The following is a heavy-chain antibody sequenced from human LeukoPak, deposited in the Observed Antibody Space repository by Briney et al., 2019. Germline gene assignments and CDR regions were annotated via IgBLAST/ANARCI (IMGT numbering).Heavy chain of an antibody. CDR3: ARGVHVRMYDSNHNSFDP. Sequence: ASVKVSCKASGYTFTGYYMHWVRQAPGQGLEWMGIINPSGGTTRYAQKFQGRVTMTRDMSTSTVYMDLSSLRSEDTALYYCARGVHVRMYDSNHNSFDPWGQGTLVTVSS. CDR2: INPSGGTT. J-gene: IGHJ5*01. D-gene: IGHD3-22*01. V-gene: IGHV1-46*01. CDR1: GYTFTGYY.